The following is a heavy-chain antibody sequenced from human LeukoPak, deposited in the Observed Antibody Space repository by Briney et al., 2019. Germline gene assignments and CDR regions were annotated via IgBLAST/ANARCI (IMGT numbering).Heavy chain of an antibody. D-gene: IGHD2-15*01. CDR1: GYTFTSYG. CDR2: ISAYNGNT. CDR3: ARPAGDIVVVVAGNADAFDI. Sequence: GASVKVSCKASGYTFTSYGISWVRQAPGQGLEWMGWISAYNGNTNYAQKFQGRVTITADKSTSTAYMELSSLRSEDTAVYYCARPAGDIVVVVAGNADAFDIWGQGTMVTVSS. J-gene: IGHJ3*02. V-gene: IGHV1-18*01.